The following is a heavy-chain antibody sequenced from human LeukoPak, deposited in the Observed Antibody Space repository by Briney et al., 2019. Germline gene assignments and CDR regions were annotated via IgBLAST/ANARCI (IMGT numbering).Heavy chain of an antibody. CDR2: IYSGGSV. CDR3: ATEVAEGGPQDY. CDR1: TLSVGGSF. J-gene: IGHJ4*02. V-gene: IGHV3-66*02. Sequence: GGSLRLSCVDSTLSVGGSFVSWVRQAPGKGLEWVSVIYSGGSVYSADSVKGRFTIPRDNSKNTLYLQMNSLRAEDTALYYCATEVAEGGPQDYWGQGTLVTVSS. D-gene: IGHD2-15*01.